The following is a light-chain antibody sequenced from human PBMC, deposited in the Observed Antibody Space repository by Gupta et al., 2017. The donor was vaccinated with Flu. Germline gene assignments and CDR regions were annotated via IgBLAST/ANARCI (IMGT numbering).Light chain of an antibody. J-gene: IGLJ1*01. Sequence: TSSDVGGYNVVSWYQQHPGKAPKLLIYEVNYRPAGVSNRFSGSKSGNTASLTISGLQAEDEAAYYCSSFTTTSALVFGTGTKVTVL. CDR2: EVN. V-gene: IGLV2-14*01. CDR1: SSDVGGYNV. CDR3: SSFTTTSALV.